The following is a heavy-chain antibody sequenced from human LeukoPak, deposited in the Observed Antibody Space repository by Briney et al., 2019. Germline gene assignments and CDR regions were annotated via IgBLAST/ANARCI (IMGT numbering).Heavy chain of an antibody. V-gene: IGHV3-23*01. CDR2: ISGSGGST. Sequence: GGSLTLSCAASGFTFSSYAMSWVRQAPGKGLEWVSAISGSGGSTYYADSVKGRFTISRDNSKNTLYLQMNSLRAEDTAVYYCAKDPLGELLYYFDYWGQGTLVTVSS. J-gene: IGHJ4*02. CDR1: GFTFSSYA. CDR3: AKDPLGELLYYFDY. D-gene: IGHD3-10*01.